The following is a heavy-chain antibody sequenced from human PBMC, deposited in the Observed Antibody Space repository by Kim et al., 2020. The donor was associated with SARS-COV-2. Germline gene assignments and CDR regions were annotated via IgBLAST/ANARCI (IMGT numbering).Heavy chain of an antibody. Sequence: FQGRVTITRDTSASTAYMELSSLRSEDTAVYYCASGYYGDYGGYYYGMDVWGQGTTVTVSS. V-gene: IGHV1-3*01. D-gene: IGHD4-17*01. CDR3: ASGYYGDYGGYYYGMDV. J-gene: IGHJ6*02.